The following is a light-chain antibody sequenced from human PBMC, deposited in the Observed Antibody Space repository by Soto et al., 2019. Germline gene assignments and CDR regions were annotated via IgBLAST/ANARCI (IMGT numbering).Light chain of an antibody. J-gene: IGKJ1*01. V-gene: IGKV1-39*01. CDR3: QQSYSPRT. Sequence: DMQMTQSPSSLSASVGDRVSITCRASQSISNSLNWYQQKPGTAPKLLIYAASTLQSGVPSRFSGSGSGTDFTLTISSLQPEDFATYYCQQSYSPRTFGQGTKVEIK. CDR1: QSISNS. CDR2: AAS.